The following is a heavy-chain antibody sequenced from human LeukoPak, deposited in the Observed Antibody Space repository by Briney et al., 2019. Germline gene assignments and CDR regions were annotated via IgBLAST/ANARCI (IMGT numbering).Heavy chain of an antibody. CDR1: GGSITSYY. CDR3: ARHGRNSGAPNY. V-gene: IGHV4-59*08. J-gene: IGHJ4*02. CDR2: IFYSGST. D-gene: IGHD6-19*01. Sequence: KSSETLSLTCTVSGGSITSYYWSWLRQPPGKGLEWIGYIFYSGSTNYNPSLKSRVTISVDTSKSQFSLNLSSVTAADTAMYYCARHGRNSGAPNYWGQGTLVTVSS.